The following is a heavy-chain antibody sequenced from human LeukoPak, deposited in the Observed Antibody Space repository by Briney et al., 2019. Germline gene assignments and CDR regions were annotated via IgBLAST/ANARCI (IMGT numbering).Heavy chain of an antibody. CDR2: IYLGDSDT. Sequence: GESLKISCKGSGYSFTNYWIGWVRQMPGKGLEWMGIIYLGDSDTRYSPSFQGQVTISADKSISIAYLQWSSLKASDAAMYYCARKGRYCSSTNCPFDYWGQGTLVTVSS. V-gene: IGHV5-51*01. CDR1: GYSFTNYW. D-gene: IGHD2-2*01. CDR3: ARKGRYCSSTNCPFDY. J-gene: IGHJ4*02.